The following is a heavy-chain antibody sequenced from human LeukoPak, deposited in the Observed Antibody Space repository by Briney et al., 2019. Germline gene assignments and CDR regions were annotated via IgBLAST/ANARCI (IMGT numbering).Heavy chain of an antibody. D-gene: IGHD2-21*01. CDR3: ARGMADPYSFVS. J-gene: IGHJ4*02. CDR1: GGSINFYD. Sequence: KTSETLSLTCTVSGGSINFYDWSWTRQPAGKGLEWRGRIYSTGSTNYSPSLKSRVTMSVDKSKNQFSLNLSSVTAADTAVYYCARGMADPYSFVSWGQGALVTVSS. V-gene: IGHV4-4*07. CDR2: IYSTGST.